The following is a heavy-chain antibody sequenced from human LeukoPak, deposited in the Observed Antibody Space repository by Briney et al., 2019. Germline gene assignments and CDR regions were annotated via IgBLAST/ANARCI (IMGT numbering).Heavy chain of an antibody. D-gene: IGHD2-2*01. Sequence: ASVKVSCKASGYTFTGYYMHWVRQAPGQGLEWMGWINPNSGGTNYAQKFQGRVTMTRDTSISTAYMELSRLRSDDTAVYYCARDIVVVQAGGASGPFDYWGQGTLVTVSS. CDR1: GYTFTGYY. J-gene: IGHJ4*02. V-gene: IGHV1-2*02. CDR2: INPNSGGT. CDR3: ARDIVVVQAGGASGPFDY.